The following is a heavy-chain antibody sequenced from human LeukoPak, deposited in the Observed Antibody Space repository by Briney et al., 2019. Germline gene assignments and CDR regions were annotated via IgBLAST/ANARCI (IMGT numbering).Heavy chain of an antibody. CDR3: TTETSGYSSSWYYWFDP. Sequence: PGGSLRLSCAASGFTFSNAWMSWVRQAPGKGLEWVGRIKSKTDGGTTDYAAPVKGRFTISRDDSKNALYLQMNSLKTEDTAVYYCTTETSGYSSSWYYWFDPWGQGTLVTVSS. V-gene: IGHV3-15*01. J-gene: IGHJ5*02. D-gene: IGHD6-13*01. CDR1: GFTFSNAW. CDR2: IKSKTDGGTT.